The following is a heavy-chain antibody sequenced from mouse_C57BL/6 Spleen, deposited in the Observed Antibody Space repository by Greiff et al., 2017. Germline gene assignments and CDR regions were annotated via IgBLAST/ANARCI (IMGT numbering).Heavy chain of an antibody. J-gene: IGHJ3*01. CDR1: GYAFSSSW. D-gene: IGHD1-1*01. Sequence: VQLQQSGPELVKPGASVKLSCKASGYAFSSSWMNWVKQRPGKGLEWIGRIYPGDGDTNYNGKFKGKATLTADKSSSTAYMQLSSLTSEDSAVYFCASLRGFAYWGQGTLVTVSA. V-gene: IGHV1-82*01. CDR3: ASLRGFAY. CDR2: IYPGDGDT.